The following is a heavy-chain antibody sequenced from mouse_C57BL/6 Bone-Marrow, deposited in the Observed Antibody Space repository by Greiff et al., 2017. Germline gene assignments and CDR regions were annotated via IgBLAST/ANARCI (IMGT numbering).Heavy chain of an antibody. J-gene: IGHJ4*01. CDR2: IYPGSGST. Sequence: QVQLQQPGAELVKPGASVKMSCKASGYTFTSYWITWVKQRPGQGLEWIGDIYPGSGSTNYNEKFKSKATLTVDTSSSTAYMQLSSLTSEDSAVYYCARHYVSSFYYAMDYWGQGTSVTVSS. CDR3: ARHYVSSFYYAMDY. CDR1: GYTFTSYW. V-gene: IGHV1-55*01. D-gene: IGHD1-1*01.